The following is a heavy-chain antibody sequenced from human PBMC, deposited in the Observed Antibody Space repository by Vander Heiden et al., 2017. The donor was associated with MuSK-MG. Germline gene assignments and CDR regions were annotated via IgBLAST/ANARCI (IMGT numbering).Heavy chain of an antibody. J-gene: IGHJ4*02. CDR3: VNGFGGVILYFDY. CDR2: IYYSGST. V-gene: IGHV4-39*01. CDR1: GRPIRSCRYY. Sequence: QLQLQESGPGLVKPSETLSLTCTVSGRPIRSCRYYWGWIRQPPGKGLEWIGSIYYSGSTYYNPSLKSRVTISVDTSKNQFSLKLSSVTAADTAVYYCVNGFGGVILYFDYWGQGALVTVSS. D-gene: IGHD3-16*02.